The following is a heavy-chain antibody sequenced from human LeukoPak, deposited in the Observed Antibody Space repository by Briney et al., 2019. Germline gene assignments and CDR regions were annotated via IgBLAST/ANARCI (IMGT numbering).Heavy chain of an antibody. CDR2: IFHTGNT. CDR3: ATRILTASRFFGF. CDR1: GGSISSSSYY. J-gene: IGHJ4*02. V-gene: IGHV4-39*07. D-gene: IGHD2-21*01. Sequence: SETLSLTCTVSGGSISSSSYYWGWIRQPPGKGLEWIGEIFHTGNTNYHPSLESRISTSLDKSKNQFSLNLSSVTAADTAVYYCATRILTASRFFGFWGRGTLVTVSA.